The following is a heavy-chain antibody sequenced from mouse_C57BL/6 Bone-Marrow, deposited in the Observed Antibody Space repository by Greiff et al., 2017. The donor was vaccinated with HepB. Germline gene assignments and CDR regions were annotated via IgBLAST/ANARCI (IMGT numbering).Heavy chain of an antibody. V-gene: IGHV14-3*01. Sequence: VQLKQSVAELVRPGASVKLSCTASGFNIKNTYMHWVKQRPEQGLEWIGRIDPANGNTKYAPKFQGKATITADTSSNTAYLQLSSLTSEDTAIYYCARSWGFYYYGSSPGLDVWGTGTTVTVSS. CDR3: ARSWGFYYYGSSPGLDV. J-gene: IGHJ1*03. CDR1: GFNIKNTY. D-gene: IGHD1-1*01. CDR2: IDPANGNT.